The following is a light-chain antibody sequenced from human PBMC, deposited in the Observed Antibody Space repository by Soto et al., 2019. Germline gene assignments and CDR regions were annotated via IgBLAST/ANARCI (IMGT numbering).Light chain of an antibody. V-gene: IGKV3-11*01. CDR1: QSVSGY. CDR2: DAS. J-gene: IGKJ3*01. CDR3: QQRSNWPFT. Sequence: EIVLTQSPATLSLSPGERATLSCRASQSVSGYLAWYQQKPGQAPRRLIYDASNRATGIPARFSGSGPGTDFTLTISGLEPGDFAVYYWQQRSNWPFTFGPGTTVDVK.